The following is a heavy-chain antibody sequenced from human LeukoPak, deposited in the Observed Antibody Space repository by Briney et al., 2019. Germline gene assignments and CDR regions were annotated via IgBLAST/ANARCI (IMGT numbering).Heavy chain of an antibody. Sequence: GGSLRLSCAASGFTFSSYGVHWVRQAPGKGLEGVAVISYDGSNKYYADSVKGRFTISRDNSKNTLYLQMNSLRAEDTAVYYCAKPAKEYSSSSHFDYWGQGTLVTVSS. CDR3: AKPAKEYSSSSHFDY. CDR2: ISYDGSNK. D-gene: IGHD6-6*01. V-gene: IGHV3-30*18. J-gene: IGHJ4*02. CDR1: GFTFSSYG.